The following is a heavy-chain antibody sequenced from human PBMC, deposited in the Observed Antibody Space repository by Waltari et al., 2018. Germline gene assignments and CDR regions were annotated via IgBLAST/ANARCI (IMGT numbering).Heavy chain of an antibody. CDR3: ATYIGASVGTAAFDV. J-gene: IGHJ3*01. Sequence: QLQLQESGPGLVKPSETQSLTCSVSGVSSTSNRHYLGWFRQPPGQGREWLAIMSYSGATYHSPSRGGRVTVSGDTSKNQLSLKLASVTAADTAVYYCATYIGASVGTAAFDVWGQGTMVTVSS. D-gene: IGHD5-12*01. CDR1: GVSSTSNRHY. CDR2: MSYSGAT. V-gene: IGHV4-39*01.